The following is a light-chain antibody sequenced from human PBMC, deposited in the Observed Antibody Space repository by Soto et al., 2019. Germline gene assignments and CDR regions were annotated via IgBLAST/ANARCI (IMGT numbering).Light chain of an antibody. V-gene: IGLV2-23*01. CDR2: EGS. Sequence: QSGLTQPASVSGSPGQSITISCTGTSSDVGSYNLVSWYQQHPGKAPKLMIYEGSKRPSGVSNRFSGSKSGNTASLTISGLQAEDEADYYCCSDAGSSVFGTGTKVTVL. CDR3: CSDAGSSV. J-gene: IGLJ1*01. CDR1: SSDVGSYNL.